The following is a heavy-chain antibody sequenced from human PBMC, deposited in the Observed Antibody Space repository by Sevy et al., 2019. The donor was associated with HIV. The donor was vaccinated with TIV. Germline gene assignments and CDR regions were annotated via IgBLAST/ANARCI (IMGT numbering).Heavy chain of an antibody. D-gene: IGHD6-19*01. CDR3: ARGGGNGWYYFDY. CDR1: GGTFSSYG. CDR2: IIPILGTV. Sequence: ASVTVSCKASGGTFSSYGISWVRQAPGQGLAWMGGIIPILGTVNYAQKFQGRVTITADESTKTAYMELSRLRSEDTAVYYCARGGGNGWYYFDYWGQETLVTVSS. J-gene: IGHJ4*02. V-gene: IGHV1-69*13.